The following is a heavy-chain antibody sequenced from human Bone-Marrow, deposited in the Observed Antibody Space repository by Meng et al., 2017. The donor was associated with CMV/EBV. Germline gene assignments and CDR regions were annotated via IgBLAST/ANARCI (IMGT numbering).Heavy chain of an antibody. CDR3: SRGEDDSSGSTLLAFDF. CDR1: GDSVSSNTAA. Sequence: LRLSCAVSGDSVSSNTAAWNWIRQSPSRGLEGLGRTYYRSQWFNDYAVSVKGRISISSDTSKNQFSLQLNSVTPEDTAVYYCSRGEDDSSGSTLLAFDFWGRGTRVTGSS. J-gene: IGHJ3*01. V-gene: IGHV6-1*01. D-gene: IGHD3-22*01. CDR2: TYYRSQWFN.